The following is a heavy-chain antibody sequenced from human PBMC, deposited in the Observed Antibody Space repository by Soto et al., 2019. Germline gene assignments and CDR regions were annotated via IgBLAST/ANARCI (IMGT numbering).Heavy chain of an antibody. Sequence: EVQLVESGGGLVQPGRSLRLSCAASGFTIDDYAMHWVRQVPGKGLEWVSGISLNSDTIDYADSVKGRFTISIDNAKNSMFLQRNTLRPEESALYYCVKDMKWGGMTTIHYFDSWGQGTLVTVSS. J-gene: IGHJ4*02. V-gene: IGHV3-9*01. D-gene: IGHD2-8*02. CDR2: ISLNSDTI. CDR1: GFTIDDYA. CDR3: VKDMKWGGMTTIHYFDS.